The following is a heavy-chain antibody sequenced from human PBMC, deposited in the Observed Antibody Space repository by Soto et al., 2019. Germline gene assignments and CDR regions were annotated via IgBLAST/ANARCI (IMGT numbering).Heavy chain of an antibody. CDR2: IYHSGST. CDR3: ARAPVGGYGMDV. J-gene: IGHJ6*02. Sequence: QVQLQESGPGLVKPSGTLSLTCAVSGGSISSSNWWSWVRQPPGKGLEWIGEIYHSGSTNYNPSLKRRGTISVDKSKHQFSLKLSSVPAADAAVYYCARAPVGGYGMDVWGQGTTVTVSS. CDR1: GGSISSSNW. D-gene: IGHD2-15*01. V-gene: IGHV4-4*02.